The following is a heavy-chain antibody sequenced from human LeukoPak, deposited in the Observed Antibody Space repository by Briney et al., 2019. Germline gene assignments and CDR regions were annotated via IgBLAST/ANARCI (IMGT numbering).Heavy chain of an antibody. CDR3: ARDPGYESWSPFWGGMDV. CDR2: ITRDGSST. V-gene: IGHV3-74*01. D-gene: IGHD3-16*01. J-gene: IGHJ6*04. CDR1: GFTFSSSW. Sequence: GGSLRLSCAASGFTFSSSWMHWVRQAPGKGLVWVSRITRDGSSTTYADSVKGRFTTSRDSAKNTLYLQMDSLRDDDTAVYYCARDPGYESWSPFWGGMDVWGNGTTVIVSS.